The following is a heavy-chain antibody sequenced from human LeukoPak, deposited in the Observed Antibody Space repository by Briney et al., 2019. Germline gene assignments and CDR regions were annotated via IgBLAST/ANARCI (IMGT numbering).Heavy chain of an antibody. Sequence: ASVKVSCKASGYTFTSYYMHWVRQAPGQGLEWMGIINPSGGSTSYAQKFQGRVTMTRDTSTSTVCMELSSLRSEDTAVYYCARAIRITIFGAPTGDAFDIWGQGTMVTVSS. D-gene: IGHD3-3*01. V-gene: IGHV1-46*01. CDR1: GYTFTSYY. CDR2: INPSGGST. J-gene: IGHJ3*02. CDR3: ARAIRITIFGAPTGDAFDI.